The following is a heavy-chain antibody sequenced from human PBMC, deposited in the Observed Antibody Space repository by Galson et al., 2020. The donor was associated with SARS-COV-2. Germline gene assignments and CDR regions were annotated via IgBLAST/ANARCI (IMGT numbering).Heavy chain of an antibody. J-gene: IGHJ3*02. D-gene: IGHD4-17*01. CDR3: ARLHYGEYAPEAFDI. CDR1: GTSISSGSYS. V-gene: IGHV4-30-2*01. Sequence: SETLSLTCAVSGTSISSGSYSWHWTRQPPGKGLEWLGYISHSGGTYYNPSLKSRVTISGDRSKNQFSLRLSSVTAADTAVYYCARLHYGEYAPEAFDIWGPGTRVTVAS. CDR2: ISHSGGT.